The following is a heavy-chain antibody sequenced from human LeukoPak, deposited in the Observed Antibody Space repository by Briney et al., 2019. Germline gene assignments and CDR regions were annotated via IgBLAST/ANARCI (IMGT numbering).Heavy chain of an antibody. J-gene: IGHJ5*02. Sequence: GASVKVSCKASGYTFTGYYMHWVRQAPGQGLEWMGWINPNSGGTNYAQKFQGRVTMTRDTSTSTVYMELSSLRSEDTAVYYCARVQGYYDSSGYQSDPNWFDPWGQGTLVTVSS. CDR1: GYTFTGYY. CDR3: ARVQGYYDSSGYQSDPNWFDP. V-gene: IGHV1-2*02. D-gene: IGHD3-22*01. CDR2: INPNSGGT.